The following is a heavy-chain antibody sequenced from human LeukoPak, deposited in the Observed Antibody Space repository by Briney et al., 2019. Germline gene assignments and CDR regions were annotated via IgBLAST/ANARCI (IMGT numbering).Heavy chain of an antibody. J-gene: IGHJ4*02. CDR3: ASDQRYAFDY. V-gene: IGHV3-48*02. Sequence: GGSLRVSCATSGFSFTDYPMNWVRQAPGKGLEWVSNIRTSAEGANYAYYADSMKGRVTISRDDAKNTLYLHMNSLRDDDTAVYYCASDQRYAFDYWGQGILVTVSS. CDR1: GFSFTDYP. CDR2: IRTSAEGANYA. D-gene: IGHD3-9*01.